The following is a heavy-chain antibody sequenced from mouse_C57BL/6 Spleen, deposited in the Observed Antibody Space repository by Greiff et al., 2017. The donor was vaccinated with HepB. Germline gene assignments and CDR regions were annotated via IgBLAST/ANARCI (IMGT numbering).Heavy chain of an antibody. Sequence: EVKLQESGGDLVKPGGSLKLSCAASGFTFSSYGMSWVRQTPDKRLEWVATISSGGSYTYYPDSVKGRFTISRDNAKNTLYLQMSSLKSEDTAMYYCARPYDYDGAWFAYWGQGTLVTVSA. CDR2: ISSGGSYT. D-gene: IGHD2-4*01. CDR1: GFTFSSYG. V-gene: IGHV5-6*01. J-gene: IGHJ3*01. CDR3: ARPYDYDGAWFAY.